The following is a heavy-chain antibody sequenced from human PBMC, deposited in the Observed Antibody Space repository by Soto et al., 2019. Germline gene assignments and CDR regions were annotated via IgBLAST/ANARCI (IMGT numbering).Heavy chain of an antibody. D-gene: IGHD5-12*01. CDR1: GYTFTSYD. Sequence: ASVKVSCKASGYTFTSYDINWVRQATGQGLEWMGWMNPNSGNTGYAQKFQGRVTMTRNTSISTAYMELSSLRSEDTAVYYCARGRTSGYDYYFDYWGQGTLVTVSS. CDR3: ARGRTSGYDYYFDY. V-gene: IGHV1-8*01. CDR2: MNPNSGNT. J-gene: IGHJ4*02.